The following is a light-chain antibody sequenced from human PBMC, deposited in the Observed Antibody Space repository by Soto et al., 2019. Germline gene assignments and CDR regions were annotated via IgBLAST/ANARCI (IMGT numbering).Light chain of an antibody. Sequence: EIVLTQSPGTLSLSPGERATLSCRASQSISSSYLAWYQQKPGQAPRLLIYGPSSRATGIPDRFSGSGSGTGFTLTINRLEPEDFAVYYCQQYDSSPRTFGQGTKVEIK. CDR2: GPS. CDR3: QQYDSSPRT. CDR1: QSISSSY. V-gene: IGKV3-20*01. J-gene: IGKJ1*01.